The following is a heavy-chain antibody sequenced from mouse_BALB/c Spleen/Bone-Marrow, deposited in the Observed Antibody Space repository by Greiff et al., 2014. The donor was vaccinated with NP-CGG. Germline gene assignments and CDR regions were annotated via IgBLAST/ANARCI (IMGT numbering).Heavy chain of an antibody. CDR1: GYTFSSYW. J-gene: IGHJ2*01. D-gene: IGHD3-2*02. Sequence: VQGVESGAELMKPGASVKISCKATGYTFSSYWIVFIKQRPGHGLEWIGEILPGSGSTHYNEKFKGRATFTADTSSNTAYMQLSSLTSEDSAVYYCARGIRNYFDYWGQGTTLTVSS. CDR2: ILPGSGST. V-gene: IGHV1-9*01. CDR3: ARGIRNYFDY.